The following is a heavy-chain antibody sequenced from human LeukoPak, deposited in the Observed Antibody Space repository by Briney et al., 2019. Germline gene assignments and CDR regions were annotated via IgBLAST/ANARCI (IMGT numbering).Heavy chain of an antibody. D-gene: IGHD6-13*01. Sequence: GGSLRHSCAASGFTFSSYAMSWVRQAPGKGLEWVSAISGSGGSTYYADSVKGRFTISRDNSKNTLYLQMNSLRAEDTAVYYCARGVAGLSPQLVPFFYLDYWGQGTLVTVSS. J-gene: IGHJ4*02. CDR3: ARGVAGLSPQLVPFFYLDY. V-gene: IGHV3-23*01. CDR1: GFTFSSYA. CDR2: ISGSGGST.